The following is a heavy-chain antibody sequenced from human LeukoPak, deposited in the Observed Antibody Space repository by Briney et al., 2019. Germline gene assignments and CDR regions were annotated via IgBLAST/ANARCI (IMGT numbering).Heavy chain of an antibody. D-gene: IGHD3-22*01. CDR1: GGSISTYY. CDR3: ARIYHDSGAYYRRAFDI. J-gene: IGHJ3*02. V-gene: IGHV4-59*01. Sequence: RPSETLSLTCTVSGGSISTYYWSWIRQPPGKGLEWIAYIYNSGSTNSNPSLKSRVTISVDTSKNQFSLRLSSVTAADTAVYYCARIYHDSGAYYRRAFDIWGQGTMVSVSS. CDR2: IYNSGST.